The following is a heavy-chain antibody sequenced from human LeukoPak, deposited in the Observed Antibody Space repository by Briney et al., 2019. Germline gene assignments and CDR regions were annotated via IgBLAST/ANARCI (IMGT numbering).Heavy chain of an antibody. CDR3: ARWYCSSTSCPDDAFDI. D-gene: IGHD2-2*01. CDR1: GGSISSYY. Sequence: SETLSLTCTVSGGSISSYYWSWIRQPPGKGLEWIGEINHSGSTNYNPSLKSRVTISVDTSKNQFSLKLSSVTAADTAVYYCARWYCSSTSCPDDAFDIWGQGTMVTVSS. V-gene: IGHV4-34*01. CDR2: INHSGST. J-gene: IGHJ3*02.